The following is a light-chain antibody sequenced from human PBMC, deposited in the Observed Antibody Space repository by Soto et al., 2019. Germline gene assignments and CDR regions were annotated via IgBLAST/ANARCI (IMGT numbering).Light chain of an antibody. Sequence: DVVMTQSPLSLPVTLGQPASISCRSSQSLVYSDGNTYLNWFQQRPGQFPRRLIYKVSNRDSGVPDRFSGSVSGTDFTPKISRVVAADVGVYYCMHGTPWWTFGQGTKVYIK. CDR1: QSLVYSDGNTY. V-gene: IGKV2-30*01. J-gene: IGKJ1*01. CDR3: MHGTPWWT. CDR2: KVS.